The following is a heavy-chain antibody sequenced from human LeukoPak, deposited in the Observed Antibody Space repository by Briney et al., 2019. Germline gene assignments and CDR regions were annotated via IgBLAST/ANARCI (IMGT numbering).Heavy chain of an antibody. D-gene: IGHD4-17*01. CDR2: IFHTGST. CDR3: ARGLNRNDYGDYGY. J-gene: IGHJ4*02. V-gene: IGHV4-59*01. CDR1: GGSISSYY. Sequence: SETLSLTCTVSGGSISSYYWSWIRQPPGKGLEWIGYIFHTGSTSYNPSLKGRVTISVDTSKNQFSLKLSSVTAADTAVYYCARGLNRNDYGDYGYWGQGTLVTVSS.